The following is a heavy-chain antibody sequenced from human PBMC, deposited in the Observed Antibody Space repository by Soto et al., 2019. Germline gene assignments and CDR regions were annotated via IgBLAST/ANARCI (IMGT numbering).Heavy chain of an antibody. CDR1: GGSISSSSYY. D-gene: IGHD2-15*01. Sequence: SETLSLTCTVSGGSISSSSYYWGWIRQPPGKGLEWIGSIYYSGSTYYNPSLKSRVTISVDTSKNQFSLKLSSVTAADTAVYYCARLEGYCSGGSCYSYANWFDPWGQGTLVTVSS. CDR3: ARLEGYCSGGSCYSYANWFDP. J-gene: IGHJ5*02. V-gene: IGHV4-39*01. CDR2: IYYSGST.